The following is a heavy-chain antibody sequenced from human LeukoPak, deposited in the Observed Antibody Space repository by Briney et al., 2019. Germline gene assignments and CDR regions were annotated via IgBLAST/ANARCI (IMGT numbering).Heavy chain of an antibody. Sequence: GGSLRLSCAASGFTFSSYAMTWVRQAPGKGLEWVSTISGSSGSTYYADSVKGRFTISRDNSRTTVYLQMNSLRPEDTAVYYCARDLFLPAIAMGGLDVWGQGTTVTVSS. V-gene: IGHV3-23*01. CDR2: ISGSSGST. CDR1: GFTFSSYA. J-gene: IGHJ6*02. D-gene: IGHD3-10*01. CDR3: ARDLFLPAIAMGGLDV.